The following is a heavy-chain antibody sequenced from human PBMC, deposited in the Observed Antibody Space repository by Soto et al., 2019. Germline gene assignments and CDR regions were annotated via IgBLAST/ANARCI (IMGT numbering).Heavy chain of an antibody. CDR3: ARSRLIPGIAAAAFDY. CDR1: AECRASTGNS. D-gene: IGHD6-13*01. Sequence: QTLSLSTPVSAECRASTGNSYAFFCQHPGKGLEWIGYIYYSGSTYYNPSLKSRVTISVDKSKNQFSLKLSSVTAADTAAYYCARSRLIPGIAAAAFDYWGQGTLVT. J-gene: IGHJ4*02. V-gene: IGHV4-31*03. CDR2: IYYSGST.